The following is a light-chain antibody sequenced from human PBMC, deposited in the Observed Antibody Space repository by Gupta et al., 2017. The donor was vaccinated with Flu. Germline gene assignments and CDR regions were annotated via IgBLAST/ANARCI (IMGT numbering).Light chain of an antibody. Sequence: TLSLSPGEGATLSCRTSQSVSRSFLAWYQQKPGQAPRLLIYAASSRATGIPDRFSGSGSGTDFTLTISRLEPEDFAVYYCQLFGSSPMYTFGQGTKLEIK. CDR2: AAS. J-gene: IGKJ2*01. CDR1: QSVSRSF. CDR3: QLFGSSPMYT. V-gene: IGKV3-20*01.